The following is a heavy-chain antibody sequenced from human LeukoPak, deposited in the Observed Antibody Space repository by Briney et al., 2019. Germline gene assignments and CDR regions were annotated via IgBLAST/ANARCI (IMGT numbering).Heavy chain of an antibody. CDR2: IIPIFGTA. CDR1: GGTFSSYA. Sequence: SVTVSCKASGGTFSSYAISWVRQAPGQGLEWMGGIIPIFGTANYAQKFQGRVTITADESTSTAYMELSSLRSEDTAVYYCARTDCSGGSCYPYYFDYWGQGTLVTVSS. D-gene: IGHD2-15*01. CDR3: ARTDCSGGSCYPYYFDY. J-gene: IGHJ4*02. V-gene: IGHV1-69*13.